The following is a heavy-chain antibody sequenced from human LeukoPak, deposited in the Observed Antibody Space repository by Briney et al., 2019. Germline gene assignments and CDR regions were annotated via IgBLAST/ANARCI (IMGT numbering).Heavy chain of an antibody. D-gene: IGHD2-21*02. CDR1: GGTFSSYA. CDR2: IIPIFGTA. Sequence: GASVKVSCKASGGTFSSYAISWVRQAPGQGLEWRGGIIPIFGTANYAQKFQGRVTITADKSTSTAYMELSSLRSEDTAVYYCARPTDLDRYYYYMDVWGKGTTVTVSS. V-gene: IGHV1-69*06. CDR3: ARPTDLDRYYYYMDV. J-gene: IGHJ6*03.